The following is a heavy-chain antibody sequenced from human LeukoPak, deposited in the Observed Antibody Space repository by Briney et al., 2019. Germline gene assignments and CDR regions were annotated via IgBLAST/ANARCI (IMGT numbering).Heavy chain of an antibody. CDR2: IRYDGSNK. CDR1: GDTFSSYS. Sequence: GGSLRLSCAASGDTFSSYSMHWVRQAPGKGLEWVAFIRYDGSNKYYADSVKGRFTISRDNSKNTLYLQMNSLRAAGMAVYYCAKGGSSPYYMDVWGKGTTVTVSS. V-gene: IGHV3-30*02. J-gene: IGHJ6*03. D-gene: IGHD6-6*01. CDR3: AKGGSSPYYMDV.